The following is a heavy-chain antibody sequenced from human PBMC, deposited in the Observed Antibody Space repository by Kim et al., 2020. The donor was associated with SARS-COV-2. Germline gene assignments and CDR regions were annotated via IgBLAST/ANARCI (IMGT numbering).Heavy chain of an antibody. CDR3: TRDWFDP. Sequence: YGGTTEYAASVKGRFTISRDDSKSIAYLQMNSLKTEDTAVYYCTRDWFDPWGQGTLVTVSS. J-gene: IGHJ5*02. CDR2: YGGTT. V-gene: IGHV3-49*02.